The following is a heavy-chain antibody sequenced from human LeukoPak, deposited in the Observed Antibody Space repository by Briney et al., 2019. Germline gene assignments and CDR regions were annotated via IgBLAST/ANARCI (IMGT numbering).Heavy chain of an antibody. V-gene: IGHV4-38-2*02. CDR3: ARARGYSGYDLGNWFDP. J-gene: IGHJ5*02. D-gene: IGHD5-12*01. Sequence: PSETLSLTCTVSGYSISSGYYWGWIRQPPGKGLEWIGSIYHSGSTYYNPSLKSRVTISVDTSKNQFSLKLSSVTAADTAVYYCARARGYSGYDLGNWFDPWGQGTLVTVSS. CDR1: GYSISSGYY. CDR2: IYHSGST.